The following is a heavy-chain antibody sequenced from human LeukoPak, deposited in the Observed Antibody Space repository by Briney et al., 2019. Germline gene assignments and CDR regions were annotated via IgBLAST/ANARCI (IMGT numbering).Heavy chain of an antibody. CDR2: INHSGST. CDR3: ARGPIVEVPAAIRELDY. D-gene: IGHD2-2*02. Sequence: PSETLSLTCAVYGGSFSGYYWSWIRQPPGKGLEWIGEINHSGSTNYNPSLKSRVTISVDTSKNQFSLKLSSVTAADTAVYYCARGPIVEVPAAIRELDYWGQGTLVTVSS. J-gene: IGHJ4*02. V-gene: IGHV4-34*01. CDR1: GGSFSGYY.